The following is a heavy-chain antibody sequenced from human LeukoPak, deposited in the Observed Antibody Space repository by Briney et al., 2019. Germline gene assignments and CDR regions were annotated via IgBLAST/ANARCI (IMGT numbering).Heavy chain of an antibody. V-gene: IGHV3-74*01. CDR3: ARDQGIAVAGNGGFDY. Sequence: PGGSLRLSCAASGFTFSSYWMHWVRQAPGKGLVWVSRINSDGSSTSYADSVKGRFTISRDNSKNTLYLQMNSLRAEGTAVYYCARDQGIAVAGNGGFDYWGQGTLVIVSS. J-gene: IGHJ4*02. CDR2: INSDGSST. CDR1: GFTFSSYW. D-gene: IGHD6-19*01.